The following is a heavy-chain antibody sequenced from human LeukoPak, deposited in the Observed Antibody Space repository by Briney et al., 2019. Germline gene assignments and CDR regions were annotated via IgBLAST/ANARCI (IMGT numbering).Heavy chain of an antibody. CDR1: GGTFSSCA. J-gene: IGHJ5*02. Sequence: ASVKVSCKASGGTFSSCAISWVRQAPGQGLEWMGRIIPILGIANYAQKFQGRVTITADKSTSTAYMELSSLRSEDTAVYYCARTPATVTTGPSNWFDPWGQGTLVTVSS. CDR3: ARTPATVTTGPSNWFDP. D-gene: IGHD4-17*01. V-gene: IGHV1-69*04. CDR2: IIPILGIA.